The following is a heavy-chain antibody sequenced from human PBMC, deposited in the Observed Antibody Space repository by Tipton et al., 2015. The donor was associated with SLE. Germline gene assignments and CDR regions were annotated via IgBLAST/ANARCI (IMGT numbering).Heavy chain of an antibody. Sequence: SLRLSCAASGFTFSSYAMSWVRQAPGKGLEWAALISYDGSNKYYADSAKGRFTISRDNSKNTLYLQMNSLRAEDTAVYYCAKPSSPIITGSLDHWGQGTLVTVSS. J-gene: IGHJ4*02. CDR1: GFTFSSYA. CDR2: ISYDGSNK. V-gene: IGHV3-30-3*02. CDR3: AKPSSPIITGSLDH. D-gene: IGHD1-14*01.